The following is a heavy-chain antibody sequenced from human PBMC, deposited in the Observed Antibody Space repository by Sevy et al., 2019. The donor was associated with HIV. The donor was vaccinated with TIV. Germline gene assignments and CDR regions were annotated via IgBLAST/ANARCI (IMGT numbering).Heavy chain of an antibody. D-gene: IGHD3-22*01. CDR3: ARHYIYDYDSSGSLTGAFDI. CDR1: GYSFTSYW. CDR2: IYPGDYDT. V-gene: IGHV5-51*01. Sequence: GESLKISCKGSGYSFTSYWIGWVRQMPGKGLEWMGIIYPGDYDTRYSPSFQGQVTMSADRSINTAYIRCSSLKASDTAMYYCARHYIYDYDSSGSLTGAFDIWGQGTMVTVSS. J-gene: IGHJ3*02.